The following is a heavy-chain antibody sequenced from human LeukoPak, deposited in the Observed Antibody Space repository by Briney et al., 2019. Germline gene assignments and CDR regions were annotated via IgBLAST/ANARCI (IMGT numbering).Heavy chain of an antibody. D-gene: IGHD2-15*01. CDR1: GYTFIFYN. V-gene: IGHV1-18*01. J-gene: IGHJ4*02. Sequence: ASVRVPCKTSGYTFIFYNITWVRQAPGQGLEWMGRISVYNGHTDFARNFQDRVTMTADTSTTTAYMELKSLRSDDTAVYYCARTPEKHIDHWGQGTLVTVSS. CDR3: ARTPEKHIDH. CDR2: ISVYNGHT.